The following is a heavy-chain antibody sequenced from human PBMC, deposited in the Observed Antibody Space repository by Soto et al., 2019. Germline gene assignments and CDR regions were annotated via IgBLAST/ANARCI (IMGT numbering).Heavy chain of an antibody. CDR3: AKSPLRTTIGFDS. J-gene: IGHJ4*02. D-gene: IGHD4-4*01. CDR1: GFAFSNYA. CDR2: ISGSGGST. Sequence: EVQLLESGGGLVQPGGSLRLSCAASGFAFSNYAMTWVRQAPGRGLERVSTISGSGGSTYYTDSVKGRFTVSRDNSKNTLYLQMNSLRAEDTAVYYCAKSPLRTTIGFDSWGQGALVTVSS. V-gene: IGHV3-23*01.